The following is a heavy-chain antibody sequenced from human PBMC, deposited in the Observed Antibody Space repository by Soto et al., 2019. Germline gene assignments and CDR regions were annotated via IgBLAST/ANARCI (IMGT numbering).Heavy chain of an antibody. J-gene: IGHJ6*02. D-gene: IGHD3-10*01. CDR2: IYYSGST. Sequence: SETLSLTCTVSGGSISSYYWSWIRQPPGKGLEWIGYIYYSGSTNYNPSPKSRVTISVDTSKNQFSLKLSSVTAADTAVYYCARDRYYGSAFMDVWGQGTTVTVSS. CDR1: GGSISSYY. V-gene: IGHV4-59*01. CDR3: ARDRYYGSAFMDV.